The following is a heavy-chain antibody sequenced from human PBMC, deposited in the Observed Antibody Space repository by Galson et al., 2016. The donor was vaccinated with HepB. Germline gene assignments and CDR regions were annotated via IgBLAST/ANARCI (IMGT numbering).Heavy chain of an antibody. CDR3: TRVHREGIAAAGFQT. V-gene: IGHV3-74*01. D-gene: IGHD6-13*01. Sequence: SLRLSCAASGFPFSKYWMHWVRQAPGKGLVWVSRINTDGSSTTYADSVKGRFTISRDNAKNTLYLQMNSLRAEDTALYYCTRVHREGIAAAGFQTWGQGTLVTVSS. J-gene: IGHJ5*02. CDR2: INTDGSST. CDR1: GFPFSKYW.